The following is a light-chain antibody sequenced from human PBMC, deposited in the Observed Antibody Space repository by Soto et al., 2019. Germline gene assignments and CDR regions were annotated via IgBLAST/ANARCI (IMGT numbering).Light chain of an antibody. CDR2: EVS. Sequence: QASLAHPASLSGSPGQSITISCTGTSSDVGGYNYVSWYQQHPGKAPKLMIYEVSNRPSGVSNRFSGSKSGNTASLTISGHQAEDEADYYCSSYTSSSTRVFGNGTKVTVL. J-gene: IGLJ1*01. CDR3: SSYTSSSTRV. V-gene: IGLV2-14*01. CDR1: SSDVGGYNY.